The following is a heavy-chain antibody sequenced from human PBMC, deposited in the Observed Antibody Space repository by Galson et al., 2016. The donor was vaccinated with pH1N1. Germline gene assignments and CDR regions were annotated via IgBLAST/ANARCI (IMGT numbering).Heavy chain of an antibody. CDR3: ARDLGWWVAYMDV. Sequence: SVKVSCKASGVTFSTYAIAWVRQAPGQGLEWMGRIIPILGMTNYAQKFQGRVTITADTSTYTTYMELRSLRSDDTAVYYCARDLGWWVAYMDVWGKGTTVTVSS. CDR2: IIPILGMT. CDR1: GVTFSTYA. J-gene: IGHJ6*03. D-gene: IGHD2-15*01. V-gene: IGHV1-69*04.